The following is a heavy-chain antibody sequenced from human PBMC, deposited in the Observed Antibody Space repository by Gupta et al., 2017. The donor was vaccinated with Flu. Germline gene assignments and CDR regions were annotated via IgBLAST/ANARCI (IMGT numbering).Heavy chain of an antibody. J-gene: IGHJ4*02. Sequence: VRQAPGKGVEWVSTVTADGATTNFAHSVKGRFTTSRDNAKHTVYLQMHSLRVEDTAIYYGAKNGGLDGILSNWGQGTLVTVSS. V-gene: IGHV3-23*01. D-gene: IGHD2-8*01. CDR2: VTADGATT. CDR3: AKNGGLDGILSN.